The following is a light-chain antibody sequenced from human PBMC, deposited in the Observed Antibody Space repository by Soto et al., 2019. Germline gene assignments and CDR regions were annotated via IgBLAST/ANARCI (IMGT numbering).Light chain of an antibody. CDR3: QQYRT. CDR1: QSVSGNA. V-gene: IGKV3-20*01. CDR2: GAS. J-gene: IGKJ1*01. Sequence: EIVLAQSPDTLSLSPGERATLSCRASQSVSGNAFAWYQQKPGQAPRLLIYGASTRATGIPDRFSGSGPGTDLPLTISSLEPEDFAMYYCQQYRTFGRGTRGQIK.